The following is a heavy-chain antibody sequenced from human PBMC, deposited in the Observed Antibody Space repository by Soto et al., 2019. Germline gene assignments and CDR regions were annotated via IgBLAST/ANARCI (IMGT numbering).Heavy chain of an antibody. J-gene: IGHJ4*02. V-gene: IGHV3-23*01. D-gene: IGHD2-2*01. Sequence: EVQLLESGGDLVQPGGSLRLSCTASGFIFSDYAMNWVRQAPGKRLEWLSSFTGTSGHTYYAGSVRGRFTISRDNSKNTLYLQMSSLRAEDTAIYYCAKGTRQSCSGATCYPFDFWGQGTLVAVSS. CDR1: GFIFSDYA. CDR3: AKGTRQSCSGATCYPFDF. CDR2: FTGTSGHT.